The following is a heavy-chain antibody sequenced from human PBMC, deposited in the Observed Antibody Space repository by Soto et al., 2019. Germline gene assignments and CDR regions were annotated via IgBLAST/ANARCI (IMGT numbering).Heavy chain of an antibody. Sequence: SETLFLTCAVSGGTISSSNWWSRVRQHPGKGMEWIGAIYHSGSTNYNPSLKSRVTISVDKSKSQFSLKLSSVTAADTAVYYCAREGIVRGVINYYYGMDVWGQGTTVTVSS. CDR3: AREGIVRGVINYYYGMDV. D-gene: IGHD3-10*02. V-gene: IGHV4-4*02. CDR2: IYHSGST. J-gene: IGHJ6*02. CDR1: GGTISSSNW.